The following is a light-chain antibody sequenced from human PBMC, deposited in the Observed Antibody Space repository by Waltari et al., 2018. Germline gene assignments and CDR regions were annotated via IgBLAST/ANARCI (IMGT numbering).Light chain of an antibody. Sequence: SSELTQDPAVSVALGQTVRITCQGDSLRDYYASWYQLKPGQAPVLVIYGKNNRPSGIPGRFSGSSSGNTASLTITGAQAEDEADYYCNSRDSSGQVVFGGGTKLTVL. CDR3: NSRDSSGQVV. CDR2: GKN. V-gene: IGLV3-19*01. J-gene: IGLJ2*01. CDR1: SLRDYY.